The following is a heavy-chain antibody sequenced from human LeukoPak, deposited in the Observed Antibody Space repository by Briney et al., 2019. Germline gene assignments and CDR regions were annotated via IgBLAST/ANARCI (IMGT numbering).Heavy chain of an antibody. D-gene: IGHD2-2*01. V-gene: IGHV1-69*01. J-gene: IGHJ6*04. CDR3: ARSRPSYCSSTSCFGDYYYYGMDV. CDR1: GGTFSSYA. CDR2: IIPIFGIA. Sequence: SVKVSCKASGGTFSSYAISWVRQAPGQGLEWMGGIIPIFGIANYAQKFQGRVTITADESTSTAYMELSSLRSEDTAVYYCARSRPSYCSSTSCFGDYYYYGMDVWGKGTTVTVSS.